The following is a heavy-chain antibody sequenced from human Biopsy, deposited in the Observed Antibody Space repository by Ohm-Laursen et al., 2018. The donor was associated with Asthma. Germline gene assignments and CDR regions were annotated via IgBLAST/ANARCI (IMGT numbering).Heavy chain of an antibody. J-gene: IGHJ3*02. D-gene: IGHD1-26*01. CDR3: ARQKLVAAEGPFDM. CDR2: IYKSGQV. Sequence: GTLSLTCAVYPGSFSGFFWTWIRQSPGKGLEWIGNIYKSGQVYYNLSLKSRVTISADTSKNQFSLQLRSVTAADTAVYYCARQKLVAAEGPFDMWGQGTMVIVSS. CDR1: PGSFSGFF. V-gene: IGHV4-34*01.